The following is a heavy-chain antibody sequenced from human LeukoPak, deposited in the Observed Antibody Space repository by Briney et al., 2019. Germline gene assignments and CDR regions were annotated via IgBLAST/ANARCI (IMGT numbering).Heavy chain of an antibody. J-gene: IGHJ4*02. D-gene: IGHD3-22*01. Sequence: GGSLRLSCAASGFTFSSYSMNWVRQAPGKGLEWVSYISSSSSTIYYADSVKGRFTISRDNAKNSLYLQMNSLRAEDTAVYYCARDKRYYDSSAQGYWGQGTLVTVSS. CDR1: GFTFSSYS. CDR2: ISSSSSTI. CDR3: ARDKRYYDSSAQGY. V-gene: IGHV3-48*04.